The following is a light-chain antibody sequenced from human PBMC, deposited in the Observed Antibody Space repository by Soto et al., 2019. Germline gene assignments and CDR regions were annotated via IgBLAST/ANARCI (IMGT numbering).Light chain of an antibody. Sequence: QSALSQPASVSGSPGQSITISCTGTSSDVGGYNYVSWYQQYPGKAPKLMIYEVTNRPSGVSNRFSGSKSGNTASLTISGLQAEDEADYYCSSYTDSSTLFGGGTKLTVL. V-gene: IGLV2-14*01. CDR1: SSDVGGYNY. J-gene: IGLJ3*02. CDR2: EVT. CDR3: SSYTDSSTL.